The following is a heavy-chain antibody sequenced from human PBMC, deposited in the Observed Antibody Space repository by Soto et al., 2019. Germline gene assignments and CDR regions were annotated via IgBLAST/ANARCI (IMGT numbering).Heavy chain of an antibody. CDR2: INQDGSEK. CDR1: GFTLSNYW. CDR3: GRTHLSKTSGYRHFDL. Sequence: EVQLVESGGGLVQPGGSLRLSCAASGFTLSNYWMAWVRQAPGKGLEWVANINQDGSEKHYVDSAKGRFTISRDNARSSLYLQLNSLSAEDTAGFYCGRTHLSKTSGYRHFDLWGRGTRVAVSS. D-gene: IGHD3-22*01. J-gene: IGHJ2*01. V-gene: IGHV3-7*05.